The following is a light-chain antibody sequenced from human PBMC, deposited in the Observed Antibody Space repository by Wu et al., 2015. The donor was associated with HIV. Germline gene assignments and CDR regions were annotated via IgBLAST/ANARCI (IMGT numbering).Light chain of an antibody. CDR1: QSVGIY. CDR3: QQRTNWPIT. V-gene: IGKV3-11*01. J-gene: IGKJ5*01. Sequence: EIVLTQSPATLSLSPGERATLSCRATQSVGIYLAWYQQKPGQAPRLLIYDASNRATGIPARFSGSGSGTDFTLTITRLEPEDFAVYYCQQRTNWPITFGQGTRLXIK. CDR2: DAS.